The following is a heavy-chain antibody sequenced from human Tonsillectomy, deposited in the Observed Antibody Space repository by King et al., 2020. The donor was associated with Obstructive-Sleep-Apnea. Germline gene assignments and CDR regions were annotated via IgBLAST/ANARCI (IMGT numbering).Heavy chain of an antibody. V-gene: IGHV1-18*01. J-gene: IGHJ4*02. CDR3: AREDNSGWK. CDR2: ISAYNGNT. Sequence: QLVQSGAEVKKPGASVKVSCKASGYTFTSYGISWVRQGPGQGLEWMGWISAYNGNTNYAQKIQGRVTRTTDTSKSTDYMERGSLRSDDTAVYYCAREDNSGWKWGQGTLVTVSS. CDR1: GYTFTSYG. D-gene: IGHD6-19*01.